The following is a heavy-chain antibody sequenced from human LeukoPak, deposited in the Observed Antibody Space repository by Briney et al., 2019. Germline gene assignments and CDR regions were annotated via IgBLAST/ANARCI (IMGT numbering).Heavy chain of an antibody. Sequence: GASVKVSCKASGYTFTGHYLHWVRQAPGQGLEWMGWINPNIGDTSYAQKIQGRVTMTRDTSINTVYMELSRLISDDMAVYYCVRGDGYTSTRPFDYWGQGTLVTVSS. CDR2: INPNIGDT. D-gene: IGHD2-2*02. J-gene: IGHJ4*02. V-gene: IGHV1-2*02. CDR3: VRGDGYTSTRPFDY. CDR1: GYTFTGHY.